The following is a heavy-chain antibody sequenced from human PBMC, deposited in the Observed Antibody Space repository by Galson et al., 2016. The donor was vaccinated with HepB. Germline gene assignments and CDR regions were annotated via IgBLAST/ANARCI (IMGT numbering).Heavy chain of an antibody. D-gene: IGHD3-10*01. CDR2: IYHSGSS. J-gene: IGHJ4*02. V-gene: IGHV4-59*02. Sequence: SETLSLTCAVSGGSVLSYYWSWIRQPPGKGLEWIGHIYHSGSSDYNPSLKSRVTMSIDTSKNQFALMLSSVTAADTAMYFCARDVNRGAIDSWGPGTLVTVSS. CDR3: ARDVNRGAIDS. CDR1: GGSVLSYY.